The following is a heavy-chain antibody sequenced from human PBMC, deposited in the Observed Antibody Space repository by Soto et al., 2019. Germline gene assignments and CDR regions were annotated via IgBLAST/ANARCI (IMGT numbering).Heavy chain of an antibody. V-gene: IGHV2-5*01. J-gene: IGHJ5*02. D-gene: IGHD6-13*01. CDR2: IYWNDDK. CDR3: AHSVSSSWSLNIPVGGHWFDP. CDR1: GFSLSTSGVG. Sequence: QSGPTLVNPTQTLTLTCTFSGFSLSTSGVGVGWIRQPPGKALEWLALIYWNDDKCYSPSLKSRLTITKDTSKNQVVLTMTNMDPVDTATYYCAHSVSSSWSLNIPVGGHWFDPWGQGTLVTVSS.